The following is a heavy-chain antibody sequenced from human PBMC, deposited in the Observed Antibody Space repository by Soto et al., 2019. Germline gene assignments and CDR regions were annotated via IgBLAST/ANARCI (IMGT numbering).Heavy chain of an antibody. CDR2: IWYDGSNK. CDR1: GFTFSSYG. J-gene: IGHJ3*01. Sequence: PGGSLRLSCAASGFTFSSYGMHWVRQAPGKGLEWVAVIWYDGSNKYYADSVKGRFTISRDNSKNTLYLQMNSLRAEDTAVYYCAGGRKVSAAIGVAFDVWGQGTMVTVSS. V-gene: IGHV3-33*01. CDR3: AGGRKVSAAIGVAFDV. D-gene: IGHD2-2*01.